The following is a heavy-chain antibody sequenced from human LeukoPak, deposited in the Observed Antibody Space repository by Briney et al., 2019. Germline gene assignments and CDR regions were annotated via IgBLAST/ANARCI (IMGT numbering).Heavy chain of an antibody. D-gene: IGHD1-26*01. Sequence: GGSLRLSCAASGFTFSSYEMNWVRQAPGKGLEWVSYISSSGSTIYYADSVKGRFTISRDNAKNSLYLQMNSLRAEDTAVYYCARDGSSGSLNDYWGQGTLVTVSS. CDR3: ARDGSSGSLNDY. V-gene: IGHV3-48*03. CDR1: GFTFSSYE. J-gene: IGHJ4*02. CDR2: ISSSGSTI.